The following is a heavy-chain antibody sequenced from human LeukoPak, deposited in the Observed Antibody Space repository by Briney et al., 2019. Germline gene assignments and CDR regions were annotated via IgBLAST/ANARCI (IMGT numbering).Heavy chain of an antibody. Sequence: GGSLRLSCAASGFTFSSYSMNWVRQAPGKGLEWVSYISSSSSTIYYADSVKGRFTISRDNTKKLLYLQMNSLRAEDTAVYYCAKLYGSGSYYKDDYWGQGTLVTVSS. CDR3: AKLYGSGSYYKDDY. D-gene: IGHD3-10*01. V-gene: IGHV3-48*04. CDR2: ISSSSSTI. J-gene: IGHJ4*02. CDR1: GFTFSSYS.